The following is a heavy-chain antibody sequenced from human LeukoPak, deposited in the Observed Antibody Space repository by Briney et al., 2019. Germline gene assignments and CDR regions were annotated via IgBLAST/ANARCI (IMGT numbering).Heavy chain of an antibody. Sequence: GGSLRLSCAASGFTFSSYSMNWVRQAPGKGLEWVLSISSSSSYIYYADSVKGRFTISRDNAKNSLYLQMNSLRAEDTALYYCARTIRQWLVPLYYYYYMDVWGKGTTVTVSS. CDR3: ARTIRQWLVPLYYYYYMDV. J-gene: IGHJ6*03. CDR2: ISSSSSYI. D-gene: IGHD6-19*01. CDR1: GFTFSSYS. V-gene: IGHV3-21*04.